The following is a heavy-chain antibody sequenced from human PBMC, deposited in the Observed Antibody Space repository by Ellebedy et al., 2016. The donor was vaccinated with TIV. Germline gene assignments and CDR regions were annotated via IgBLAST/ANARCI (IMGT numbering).Heavy chain of an antibody. V-gene: IGHV3-74*01. J-gene: IGHJ3*02. Sequence: GGSLRLSXAASGFTLSSFWMHWVRQAPGKGLIWVSRIDGDGRSTSYADSVRGRFTMSRDNAKKTLYLQMNSLRADDTAVYYCVRGKDALDIWGQGTMVTVSS. CDR3: VRGKDALDI. CDR2: IDGDGRST. CDR1: GFTLSSFW.